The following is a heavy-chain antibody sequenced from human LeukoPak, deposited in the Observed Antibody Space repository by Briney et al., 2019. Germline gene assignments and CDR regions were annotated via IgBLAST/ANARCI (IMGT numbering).Heavy chain of an antibody. CDR3: ARARGDYGDYNWFDP. J-gene: IGHJ5*02. CDR2: INQSGNT. Sequence: SETLSLTCAVYGRSFSGYYWSWIRQPPGKGLEWVGEINQSGNTNCQPSLKSRVTMSLDTSKNQFSLKLRSVIAADTAVYYCARARGDYGDYNWFDPWGQGTLVTVSS. D-gene: IGHD4-17*01. V-gene: IGHV4-34*01. CDR1: GRSFSGYY.